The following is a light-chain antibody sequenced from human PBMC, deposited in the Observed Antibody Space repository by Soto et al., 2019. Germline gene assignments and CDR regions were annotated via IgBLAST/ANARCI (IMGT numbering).Light chain of an antibody. Sequence: QSVLTQPASVSGSPGQSITISCSGTSSDVGAYNYVAWYQHHPGKAPKLMIFDVNNRPSGVSNRFSGSKSGNTASLTISGLQAEDEADYYCSSYTSSSSVLFGGGTKLTVL. CDR1: SSDVGAYNY. J-gene: IGLJ2*01. V-gene: IGLV2-14*03. CDR3: SSYTSSSSVL. CDR2: DVN.